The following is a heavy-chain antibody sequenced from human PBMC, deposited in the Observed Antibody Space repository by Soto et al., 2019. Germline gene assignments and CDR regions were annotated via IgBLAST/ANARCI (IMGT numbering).Heavy chain of an antibody. CDR2: LSGGGGGT. V-gene: IGHV3-23*01. CDR1: GFTFSSYA. Sequence: EVQLLESGGGLVQPGGSLRLSCAASGFTFSSYAMSWVRQAPGKGLEWVSSLSGGGGGTYYADSVKGRFTISRDNSKNTLYLQVNSLRAEDTAVYYSAKGRARDFDCWGQGTLVTVSS. CDR3: AKGRARDFDC. J-gene: IGHJ4*02.